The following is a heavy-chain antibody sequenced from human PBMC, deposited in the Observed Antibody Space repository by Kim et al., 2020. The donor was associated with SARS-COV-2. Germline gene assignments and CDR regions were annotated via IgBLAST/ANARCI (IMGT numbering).Heavy chain of an antibody. CDR2: INHSGST. CDR3: GGLSTDF. J-gene: IGHJ4*02. Sequence: SETLSLTCSVYGGSFSGHFWSWIRQSPGKGLEWIGEINHSGSTTYNPSLKSRVTMSVDTSRNQFSLKMYSVTAADTAIYYCGGLSTDFWGQGTLVTVSS. CDR1: GGSFSGHF. V-gene: IGHV4-34*01.